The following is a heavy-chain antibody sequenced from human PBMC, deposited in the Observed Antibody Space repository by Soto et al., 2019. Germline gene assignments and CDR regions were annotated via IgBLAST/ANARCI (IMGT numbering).Heavy chain of an antibody. Sequence: GGSLRLSCAASGFTFSGYSMNWVRQAPGKRLEWVSYISSSSSTIYYADSVKGRFTISRDNAKNSLYLQMNSLRAEDTAVYYCVPELWFGELFSPNNWFDPWGQGTLVTVSS. CDR2: ISSSSSTI. D-gene: IGHD3-10*01. CDR3: VPELWFGELFSPNNWFDP. J-gene: IGHJ5*02. CDR1: GFTFSGYS. V-gene: IGHV3-48*01.